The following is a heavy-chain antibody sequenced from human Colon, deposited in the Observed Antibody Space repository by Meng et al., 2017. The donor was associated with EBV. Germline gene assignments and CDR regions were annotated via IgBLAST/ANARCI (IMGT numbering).Heavy chain of an antibody. V-gene: IGHV4-39*07. CDR1: GDSIIKSSYY. CDR2: VYYLGNT. CDR3: ARRFEGYSPDK. J-gene: IGHJ1*01. Sequence: LHMQGSGPGLVNPSETLSLPCTVSGDSIIKSSYYWAWIRQPPGKGLEWIGSVYYLGNTYYNPSFKSRLTISIDTSKNQFSLRLRSVTAADTAVYYCARRFEGYSPDKWGQGTLVTVSS. D-gene: IGHD3-22*01.